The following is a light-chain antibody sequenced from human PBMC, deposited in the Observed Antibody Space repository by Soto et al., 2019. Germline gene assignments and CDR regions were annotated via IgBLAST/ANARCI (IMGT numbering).Light chain of an antibody. CDR2: EGS. CDR1: SSDIGSYNL. Sequence: QSALTQPASVSGSPGQSITISCTGTSSDIGSYNLVSWYQQHPGKATKLMIYEGSKRPSGVSNRFSGSKSGNTASLTISGLDAEDEADYYSCSYAGVSTSYVFGPRTNVTVL. CDR3: CSYAGVSTSYV. V-gene: IGLV2-23*01. J-gene: IGLJ1*01.